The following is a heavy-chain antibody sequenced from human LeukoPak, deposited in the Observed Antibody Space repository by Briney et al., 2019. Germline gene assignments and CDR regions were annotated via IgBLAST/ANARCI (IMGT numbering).Heavy chain of an antibody. J-gene: IGHJ6*02. CDR1: GGTFSSYA. V-gene: IGHV1-69*01. Sequence: SVKVSCKASGGTFSSYAISWVRQAPGQGLEWMGGIIPIFGTANYAQKFQGRVTITADESTSTAYMELSSLRSEDTAVYYCARWEYYYDTHYYYYYYGMDVWGQGTTVTVSS. CDR2: IIPIFGTA. D-gene: IGHD3-22*01. CDR3: ARWEYYYDTHYYYYYYGMDV.